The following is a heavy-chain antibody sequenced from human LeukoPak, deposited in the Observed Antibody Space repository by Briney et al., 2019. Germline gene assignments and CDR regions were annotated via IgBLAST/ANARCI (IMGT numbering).Heavy chain of an antibody. Sequence: SVKLSCNASGGTFSSYAISWVRQAPGQGLEWMGGIIPMFGTANYAQKFQGRVTITTEESTSTAYMELSSLGSEDTAMYYCARVFARGGEISGSYYYYWGQGTLVTVSS. CDR2: IIPMFGTA. CDR1: GGTFSSYA. CDR3: ARVFARGGEISGSYYYY. D-gene: IGHD1-26*01. V-gene: IGHV1-69*05. J-gene: IGHJ4*02.